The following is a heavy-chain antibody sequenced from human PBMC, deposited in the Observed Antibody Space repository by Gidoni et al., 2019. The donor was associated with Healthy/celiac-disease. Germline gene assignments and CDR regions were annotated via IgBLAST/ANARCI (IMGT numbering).Heavy chain of an antibody. CDR1: GGTVSSYT. V-gene: IGHV1-69*02. Sequence: QVQLVQSGAEVKKPGSSVKVSCKASGGTVSSYTISWVRQAHGQGLEWMGRVIPILGIANYAQKSQGRVTITADKSTSTAYMELSSLRSEDTAVYYCARASEIGGSWYRGGLFDYWGQGTLVTVSS. CDR2: VIPILGIA. J-gene: IGHJ4*02. CDR3: ARASEIGGSWYRGGLFDY. D-gene: IGHD6-13*01.